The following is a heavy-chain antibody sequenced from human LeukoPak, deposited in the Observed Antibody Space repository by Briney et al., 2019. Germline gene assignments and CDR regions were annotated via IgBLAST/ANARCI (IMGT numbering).Heavy chain of an antibody. V-gene: IGHV5-51*01. CDR3: ARWGYYDSSTGKNWFDP. J-gene: IGHJ5*02. CDR2: IYPGDSDT. D-gene: IGHD3-22*01. CDR1: GYSFTSYW. Sequence: GESLNISCKGSGYSFTSYWIAWVRQMPGKGLEWMGIIYPGDSDTRYSPSFQGQVTISVDKSISTAYLQWSSLKAPDTAMYYCARWGYYDSSTGKNWFDPWGQGTLVTVSS.